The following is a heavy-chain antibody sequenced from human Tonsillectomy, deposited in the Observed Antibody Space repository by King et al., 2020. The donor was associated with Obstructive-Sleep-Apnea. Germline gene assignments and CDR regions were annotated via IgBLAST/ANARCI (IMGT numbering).Heavy chain of an antibody. CDR1: GYTFTGYY. CDR3: ARDRIAAAGTRYYYYGMDV. J-gene: IGHJ6*02. CDR2: INPNNGGT. Sequence: QLVQSGAEVKKPGASVKVSCKASGYTFTGYYMHWVRQAPGQGLEWMGWINPNNGGTNYAQKFQGRVTMTRDTAISTAYMELGRLRSDDTAVYYCARDRIAAAGTRYYYYGMDVWGQGTTVTVSS. D-gene: IGHD6-13*01. V-gene: IGHV1-2*02.